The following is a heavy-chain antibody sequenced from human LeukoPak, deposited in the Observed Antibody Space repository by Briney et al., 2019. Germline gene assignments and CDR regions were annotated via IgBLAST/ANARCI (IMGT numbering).Heavy chain of an antibody. CDR1: GGSISSYY. D-gene: IGHD6-19*01. CDR2: IYTTGSA. J-gene: IGHJ4*02. CDR3: ARRIAVAGKAGFDY. V-gene: IGHV4-4*07. Sequence: SETLSLTCTVSGGSISSYYWTWIRQPAGKGLEWIGRIYTTGSANYNPSLNSRATMSVDTSKNQFSLKLSSVTAADTAVYYCARRIAVAGKAGFDYWGQGTLVTVSS.